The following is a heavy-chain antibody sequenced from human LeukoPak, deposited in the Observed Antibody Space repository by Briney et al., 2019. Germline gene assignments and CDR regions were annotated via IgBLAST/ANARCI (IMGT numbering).Heavy chain of an antibody. D-gene: IGHD7-27*01. CDR2: ISSDGDLT. V-gene: IGHV3-64*01. CDR1: GFSFTTYA. CDR3: ARDNWGPDY. Sequence: GGYLRLSCAASGFSFTTYAMHWVRQAPGKGLEYVSAISSDGDLTYYAQSVKGRFTISRDNSKNTLYLQMGSLRAEDMAVYYCARDNWGPDYWGRETLVTVSS. J-gene: IGHJ4*02.